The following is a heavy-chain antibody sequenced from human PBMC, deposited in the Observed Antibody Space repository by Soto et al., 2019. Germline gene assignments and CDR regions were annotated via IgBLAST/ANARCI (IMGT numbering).Heavy chain of an antibody. D-gene: IGHD2-21*02. Sequence: SETLSLTCTVSGASISSGAYYWSWIRQPPGKGLEWIGYIFYSGSTDYNPSLKSRVTISVDTSKNQFSLNLSSVTAADTAVYYCVTLGYWGQGTLVTVSS. CDR2: IFYSGST. V-gene: IGHV4-30-4*01. CDR1: GASISSGAYY. CDR3: VTLGY. J-gene: IGHJ4*02.